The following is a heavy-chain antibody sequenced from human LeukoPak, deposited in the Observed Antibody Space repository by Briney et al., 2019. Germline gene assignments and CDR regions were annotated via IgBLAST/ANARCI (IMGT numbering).Heavy chain of an antibody. Sequence: PGRSLRLSCAASGFTFSNYGIHWVRQAPGKGLEWVAVISYDGSNKYYADSVKGRFTISRDNSKNTLSLQTNSLRAEDTAVYYCAKDQEAVADSGFFDYWGQGSLVTVSS. V-gene: IGHV3-30*18. D-gene: IGHD6-19*01. J-gene: IGHJ4*02. CDR1: GFTFSNYG. CDR2: ISYDGSNK. CDR3: AKDQEAVADSGFFDY.